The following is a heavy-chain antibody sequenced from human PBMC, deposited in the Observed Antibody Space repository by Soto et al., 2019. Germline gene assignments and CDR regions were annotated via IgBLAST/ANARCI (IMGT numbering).Heavy chain of an antibody. V-gene: IGHV3-48*01. CDR3: ARDLGSSSDY. Sequence: PGGSLRLSGAASGFTFSSYSMNWVRQAPGKGLEWVSYISSSSSTIYYADSVKGRFTISRDNAKNSLYLQMNSLRAEDTAVYYCARDLGSSSDYWGQRTLVPVSS. CDR2: ISSSSSTI. D-gene: IGHD6-13*01. CDR1: GFTFSSYS. J-gene: IGHJ4*02.